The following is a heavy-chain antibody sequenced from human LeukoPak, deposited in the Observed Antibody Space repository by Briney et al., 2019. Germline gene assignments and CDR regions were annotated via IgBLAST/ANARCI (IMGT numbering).Heavy chain of an antibody. CDR1: GFTFSNYA. CDR3: AKESSNSAHYYYYYGMDV. V-gene: IGHV3-23*01. J-gene: IGHJ6*02. D-gene: IGHD4-11*01. Sequence: GGSLRLSCAASGFTFSNYAMSWVRQAPGKGLEWVSTISGSGGSTYYADSVKGRFTISRDNSKNTLYLQMNSLRAEDTAVYYCAKESSNSAHYYYYYGMDVWGQGTTVTVSS. CDR2: ISGSGGST.